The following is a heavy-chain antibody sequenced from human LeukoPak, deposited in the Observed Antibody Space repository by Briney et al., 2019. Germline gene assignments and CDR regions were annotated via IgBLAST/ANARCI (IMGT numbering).Heavy chain of an antibody. CDR2: IYTGSYT. V-gene: IGHV3-53*01. D-gene: IGHD1-14*01. CDR1: GFTVSSSY. Sequence: PGGSLRLSCVASGFTVSSSYMSWVRQAPGKGLEWVSVIYTGSYTHYADSVKGRFTISRDISKNTVYLEMNSLRAEDTAVYYCARDGTSPLWGQGTLVTVSS. CDR3: ARDGTSPL. J-gene: IGHJ4*02.